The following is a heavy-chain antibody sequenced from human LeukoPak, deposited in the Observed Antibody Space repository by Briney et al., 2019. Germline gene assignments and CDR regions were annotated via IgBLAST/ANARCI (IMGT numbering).Heavy chain of an antibody. Sequence: GGSLRLSCAASGFTFSSYNMNWVRQAPGKGLEWVSSITSSSTYIYYADSVKGRFTISRDNAKNSLYLQMNSLRAEDTAVYYCAELGITMIGGVWGKGTTVTISS. CDR3: AELGITMIGGV. V-gene: IGHV3-21*01. CDR1: GFTFSSYN. CDR2: ITSSSTYI. J-gene: IGHJ6*04. D-gene: IGHD3-10*02.